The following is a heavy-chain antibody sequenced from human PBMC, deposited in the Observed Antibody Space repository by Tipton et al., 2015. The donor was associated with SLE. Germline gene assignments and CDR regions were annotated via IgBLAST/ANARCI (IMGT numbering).Heavy chain of an antibody. Sequence: SLRLSCAASGFTFSSYSMNWVRQAPGKGLEWVSSISSSSSYIYYADSVKGRFAISRDNAKNSLYLQMNSLRAEDTAVYYCAKYPVTRDWGQGTLVTVSS. CDR3: AKYPVTRD. D-gene: IGHD4-17*01. CDR2: ISSSSSYI. J-gene: IGHJ4*02. V-gene: IGHV3-21*04. CDR1: GFTFSSYS.